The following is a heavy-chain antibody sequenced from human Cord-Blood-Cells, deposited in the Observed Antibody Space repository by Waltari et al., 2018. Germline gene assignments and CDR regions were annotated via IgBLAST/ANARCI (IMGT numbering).Heavy chain of an antibody. CDR2: TIPIFGKA. V-gene: IGHV1-69*01. Sequence: QVQLVQSGAEVKKPGSSVKVSCKASGGTFSSYAISWVRQAPGQGLEWVGGTIPIFGKANNAQKFQGRVTITADEATSTAYMGLRSLRSEDTAVYYCARDPITGTTSTDWFDPWGQGTLVTVSS. D-gene: IGHD1-7*01. CDR1: GGTFSSYA. J-gene: IGHJ5*02. CDR3: ARDPITGTTSTDWFDP.